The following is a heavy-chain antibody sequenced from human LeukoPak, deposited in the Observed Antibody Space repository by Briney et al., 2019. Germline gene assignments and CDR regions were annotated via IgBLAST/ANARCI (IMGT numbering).Heavy chain of an antibody. CDR2: IYYSGST. CDR3: ARVWSGDYVGGFDY. J-gene: IGHJ4*02. D-gene: IGHD4-17*01. Sequence: KTSETLSLTCTVSGGSISSGGYYWSWIRQHPGKGLEWIGYIYYSGSTYYNPSLKSRVTISVDTSRNQFSLKLSSVTAADTAVYYCARVWSGDYVGGFDYWGQGTLVTVSS. V-gene: IGHV4-31*03. CDR1: GGSISSGGYY.